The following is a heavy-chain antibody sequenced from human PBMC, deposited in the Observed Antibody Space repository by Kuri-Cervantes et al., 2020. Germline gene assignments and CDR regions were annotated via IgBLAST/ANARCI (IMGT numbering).Heavy chain of an antibody. CDR3: TTDWNYYSLTGAKDPYFDY. CDR2: IKSKTDGGTT. Sequence: GGSLRPSCAASGFTFSSYSMNWVRKAPGKGREWVGRIKSKTDGGTTDYAAPVKGRFTISRDDSKNTLYLQMNSLKTEDTAVYYCTTDWNYYSLTGAKDPYFDYWGQGTLVTVSS. J-gene: IGHJ4*02. D-gene: IGHD3-9*01. CDR1: GFTFSSYS. V-gene: IGHV3-15*01.